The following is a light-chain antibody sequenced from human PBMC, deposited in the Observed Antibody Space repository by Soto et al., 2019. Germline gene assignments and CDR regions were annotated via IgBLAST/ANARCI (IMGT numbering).Light chain of an antibody. CDR1: QSVLFSSNNRNQ. CDR3: QQYYDIPFT. Sequence: DIVMTQSPDSLAVSLGERATINCKSSQSVLFSSNNRNQLAWYQQKAGQPPKLLISWASTRESGVPDRFSGGGSGTTFTLPISSLQAEDVAIYYCQQYYDIPFTFGPGTKVDIK. V-gene: IGKV4-1*01. J-gene: IGKJ3*01. CDR2: WAS.